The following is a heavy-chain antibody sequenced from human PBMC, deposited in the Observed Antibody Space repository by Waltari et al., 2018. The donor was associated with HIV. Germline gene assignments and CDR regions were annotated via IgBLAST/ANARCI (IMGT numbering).Heavy chain of an antibody. Sequence: EVRLVESGGALVEAGASVRVSRAPSGCTFRNYRMTWGAQAPGKGLVWVSRINTDGTTTTYADSVRGRFTISRDNAKNTLDLQMNSLKADDTAVYYCARANVFLRFGEFSNYSMDVWGQGTMVTVSS. CDR1: GCTFRNYR. V-gene: IGHV3-74*01. D-gene: IGHD3-10*01. J-gene: IGHJ6*02. CDR3: ARANVFLRFGEFSNYSMDV. CDR2: INTDGTTT.